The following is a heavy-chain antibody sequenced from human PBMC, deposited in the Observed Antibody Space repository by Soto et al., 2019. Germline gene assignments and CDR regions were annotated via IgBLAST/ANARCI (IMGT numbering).Heavy chain of an antibody. V-gene: IGHV1-18*01. J-gene: IGHJ4*02. CDR1: GYTFSNYG. Sequence: ASVKVSCKTSGYTFSNYGISWVRQAPGQGLEWMGWIGPYDRKTDYAQNFQGRVTMTADTSTSTAYMELRNLRPDDTAVYYCARDPSGDVVPAASDSWGQGTLVTVSS. D-gene: IGHD2-2*01. CDR3: ARDPSGDVVPAASDS. CDR2: IGPYDRKT.